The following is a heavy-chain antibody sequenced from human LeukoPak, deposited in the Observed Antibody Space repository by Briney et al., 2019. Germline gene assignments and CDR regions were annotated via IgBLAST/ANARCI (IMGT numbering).Heavy chain of an antibody. D-gene: IGHD2-15*01. Sequence: SVKSSCKASGGTFSSYAISWGRQAPGQGREWMGRIIPILGIANYAQKFQGRVTITADKSTSTAYMELSSLRSEDTAVYYCASLVVAATPFDYWGQGTLVTVSS. J-gene: IGHJ4*02. V-gene: IGHV1-69*04. CDR2: IIPILGIA. CDR3: ASLVVAATPFDY. CDR1: GGTFSSYA.